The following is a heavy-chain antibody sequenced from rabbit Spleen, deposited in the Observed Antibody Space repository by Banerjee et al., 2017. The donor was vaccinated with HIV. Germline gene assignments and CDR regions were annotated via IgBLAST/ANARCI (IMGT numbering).Heavy chain of an antibody. V-gene: IGHV1S40*01. J-gene: IGHJ4*01. CDR1: GFSFSSNDY. D-gene: IGHD3-1*01. CDR2: IAGSSSGFT. CDR3: ARSASNNNWGHNL. Sequence: QSLEESGGGLVQPEGSLALTCKASGFSFSSNDYICWVRQAPGKGLEWISCIAGSSSGFTYSATWAKGRFTISKTSSTTVTLQMTSLTVADTATYFCARSASNNNWGHNLWGPGTLVTVS.